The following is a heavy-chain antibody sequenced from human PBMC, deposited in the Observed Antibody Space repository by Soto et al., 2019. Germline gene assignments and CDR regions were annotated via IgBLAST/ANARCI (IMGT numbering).Heavy chain of an antibody. J-gene: IGHJ4*02. Sequence: HPGGSLRLSCAASGFTFRNNVLSWVRQAPGKGLDWVSGITGSGRDTTYADSVKGRFTISRDNDKNTLYLQLDSLRVEDTAMYYCTRGPRPSSSGTGAYWGPGTQVTGSS. CDR2: ITGSGRDT. CDR1: GFTFRNNV. D-gene: IGHD1-26*01. V-gene: IGHV3-23*01. CDR3: TRGPRPSSSGTGAY.